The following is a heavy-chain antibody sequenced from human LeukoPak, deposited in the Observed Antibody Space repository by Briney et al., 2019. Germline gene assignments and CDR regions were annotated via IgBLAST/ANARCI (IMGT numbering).Heavy chain of an antibody. V-gene: IGHV4-4*02. J-gene: IGHJ3*02. CDR3: ARDRPQYYYDSSGSWAFDI. Sequence: PSETLSLTCAVSGGSISSSNWWSWVRQPPGKGLEWIGEIYHSGSTNYNPSPKSRVTISVDKSKNQFSLKLSSVTAADTAVYYCARDRPQYYYDSSGSWAFDIWGQGTMVTVSS. CDR1: GGSISSSNW. CDR2: IYHSGST. D-gene: IGHD3-22*01.